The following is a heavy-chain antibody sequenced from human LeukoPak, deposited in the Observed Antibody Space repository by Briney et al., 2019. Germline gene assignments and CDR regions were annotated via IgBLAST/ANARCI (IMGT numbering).Heavy chain of an antibody. Sequence: SETLSLTCTVSGGSLSGHYWSWIRQPPGKRLEWIGYVSYTGRTKYNPSLQSRVTISIDTSKSQFSLKLTSVTSADTAVYSCASLLENDISGAPDPFDVRGQGTTVIVSS. D-gene: IGHD3-22*01. CDR3: ASLLENDISGAPDPFDV. V-gene: IGHV4-59*11. CDR2: VSYTGRT. J-gene: IGHJ3*01. CDR1: GGSLSGHY.